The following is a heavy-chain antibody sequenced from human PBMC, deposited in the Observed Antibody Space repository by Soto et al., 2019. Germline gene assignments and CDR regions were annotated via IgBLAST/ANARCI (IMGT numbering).Heavy chain of an antibody. D-gene: IGHD3-10*01. V-gene: IGHV4-61*01. Sequence: PSETLSLTCTVSGGSVSSGSYYWSWIRQPPGKGLEWIGYIYYSGNTYYNPSLRSRATLSVDRSKNQFSLRLTSVTVEDTAIYYCARGSDVLARGATFFDSWGQGSLVTVSS. CDR2: IYYSGNT. J-gene: IGHJ4*02. CDR1: GGSVSSGSYY. CDR3: ARGSDVLARGATFFDS.